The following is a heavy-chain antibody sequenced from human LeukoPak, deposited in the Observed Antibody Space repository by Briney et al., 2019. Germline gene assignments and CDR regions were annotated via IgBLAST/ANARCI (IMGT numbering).Heavy chain of an antibody. CDR1: GFTFSSDA. V-gene: IGHV3-23*01. J-gene: IGHJ4*02. Sequence: GGSLRLSCAASGFTFSSDAMNWVRQAPGKGLEWVSVISGGGTTYYSDSVKGRFTISRDNSKNTLYLQMNSLRAEDTAIYHCAKASTFGELNRPFDYWGQGTPVTVS. CDR2: ISGGGTT. CDR3: AKASTFGELNRPFDY. D-gene: IGHD3-10*01.